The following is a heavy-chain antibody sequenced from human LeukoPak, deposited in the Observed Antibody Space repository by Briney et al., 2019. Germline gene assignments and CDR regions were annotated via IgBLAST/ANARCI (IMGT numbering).Heavy chain of an antibody. V-gene: IGHV4-31*03. D-gene: IGHD2-2*01. Sequence: SQTLSLTCTVSGDSISSGNYYWSWIRQHPGKGLGWIGYISYRGRAYHNPSLKSRVTISVDTSKRQFSLKLSSVTAADTAVYYCARSGCSSSSCYVREPSNCPACWFDPWGQGTLVTVSS. J-gene: IGHJ5*02. CDR3: ARSGCSSSSCYVREPSNCPACWFDP. CDR1: GDSISSGNYY. CDR2: ISYRGRA.